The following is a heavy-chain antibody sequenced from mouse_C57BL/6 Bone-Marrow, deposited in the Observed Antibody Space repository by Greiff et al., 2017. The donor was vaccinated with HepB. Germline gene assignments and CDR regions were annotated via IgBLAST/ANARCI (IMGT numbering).Heavy chain of an antibody. V-gene: IGHV1-69*01. CDR1: GYTFTSYW. D-gene: IGHD1-2*01. CDR2: IDPSDSYT. CDR3: ARSWAAPGVMDY. Sequence: QVQLQQPGAELVMPGASVKLSCKASGYTFTSYWMHWVKQRPGQGLEWIGEIDPSDSYTNYNQKFKGKSTLTVDKSSSTAYMQLSSLTSEDSAVYYCARSWAAPGVMDYWGQGTSVTVSS. J-gene: IGHJ4*01.